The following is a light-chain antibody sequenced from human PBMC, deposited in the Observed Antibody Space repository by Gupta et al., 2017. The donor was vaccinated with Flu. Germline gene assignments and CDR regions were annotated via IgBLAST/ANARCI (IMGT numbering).Light chain of an antibody. CDR1: QGISSY. Sequence: GERATISCRASQGISSYLAWFQQKPGQAPRLLIYDASNWESGIPARFSGSGSGTEFTLTISSLEPEDFAIYYCQQRSNWPLTFGGGTKVEIK. CDR2: DAS. V-gene: IGKV3-11*01. J-gene: IGKJ4*01. CDR3: QQRSNWPLT.